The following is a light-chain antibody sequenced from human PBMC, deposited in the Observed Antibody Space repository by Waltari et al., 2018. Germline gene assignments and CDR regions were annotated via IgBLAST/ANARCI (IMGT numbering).Light chain of an antibody. CDR3: QQYYSTPPT. CDR1: QTLLYSSNNKNY. Sequence: DIVMTQSPDSLAVSLGERATINCKSSQTLLYSSNNKNYVAWYQQKPGQPPKLLIYWASAREAGVPDRCSGSGSGTDFTLTISSLQAEDVAVYYCQQYYSTPPTFGQGTRLEIK. CDR2: WAS. V-gene: IGKV4-1*01. J-gene: IGKJ5*01.